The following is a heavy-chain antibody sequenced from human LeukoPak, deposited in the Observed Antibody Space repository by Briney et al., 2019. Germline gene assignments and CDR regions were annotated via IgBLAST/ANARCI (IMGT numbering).Heavy chain of an antibody. D-gene: IGHD2-21*01. CDR1: GGTFSSYA. V-gene: IGHV1-69*05. CDR2: IIPIFGTA. Sequence: ASVKVSCKASGGTFSSYAISGVRQAPGQGLEWMGRIIPIFGTANYAQKFQGRVTITTDESTSTAYMELSSLRSEDTAVYYCARDRVKTLNWFDPWGQGTLVTVSS. J-gene: IGHJ5*02. CDR3: ARDRVKTLNWFDP.